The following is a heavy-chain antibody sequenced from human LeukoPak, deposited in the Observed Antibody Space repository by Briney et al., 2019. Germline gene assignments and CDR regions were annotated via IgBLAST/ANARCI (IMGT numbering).Heavy chain of an antibody. Sequence: GGSLRLSCAASGISDMSWVRQAPGQGLEWVSSISSSSSYIYYADSVKGRFTISRDNAKNSLYLQMNSLRAEDTAVYYYARDPGVWYYDSSGYLDAFDIWGQGTMVTVSS. V-gene: IGHV3-21*01. CDR2: ISSSSSYI. J-gene: IGHJ3*02. D-gene: IGHD3-22*01. CDR3: ARDPGVWYYDSSGYLDAFDI. CDR1: GISD.